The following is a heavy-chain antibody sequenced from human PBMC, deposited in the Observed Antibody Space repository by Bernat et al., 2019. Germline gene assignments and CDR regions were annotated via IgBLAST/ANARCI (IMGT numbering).Heavy chain of an antibody. CDR3: ATGQEEDAFDI. CDR1: GFTFSSYS. V-gene: IGHV3-21*01. D-gene: IGHD1-14*01. Sequence: EVQLVESGGGLVKPGGSLRLSCAASGFTFSSYSMNWVRQAPGKGLEWVSSISSSSSYIYYADSVKGRFTISRDNSKNTLYLQMNSLRAEDTAVYYCATGQEEDAFDIWGQGTMVTVSS. J-gene: IGHJ3*02. CDR2: ISSSSSYI.